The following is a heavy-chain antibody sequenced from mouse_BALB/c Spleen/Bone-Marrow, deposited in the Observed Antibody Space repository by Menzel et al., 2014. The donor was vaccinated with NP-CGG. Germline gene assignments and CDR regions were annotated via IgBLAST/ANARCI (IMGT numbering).Heavy chain of an antibody. Sequence: VQLQESGPEVVRPGVSVKISCKGSCYTFTDYAMHWVKQSHAKSLEWIGVISTYNGNTNYNQKFKGKATMTVDKSSSTAYMELARLTSEDSAIYYRAREVRAPWYAMDYWGQGTSVTVSS. CDR3: AREVRAPWYAMDY. J-gene: IGHJ4*01. CDR1: CYTFTDYA. V-gene: IGHV1-67*01. D-gene: IGHD2-14*01. CDR2: ISTYNGNT.